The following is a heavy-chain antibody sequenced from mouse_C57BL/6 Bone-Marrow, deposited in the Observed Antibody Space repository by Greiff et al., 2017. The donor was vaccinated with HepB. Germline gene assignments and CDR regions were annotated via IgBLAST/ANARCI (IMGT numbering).Heavy chain of an antibody. CDR3: TTCDYPWYFDV. D-gene: IGHD2-4*01. J-gene: IGHJ1*03. Sequence: LVESGAELVRPGASVKLSCTASGFNIKDDYMHWVKQRPEQGLEWIGWIDPENGDTEYASKFQGKATITADTSSNTAYLQLSSLTSEDTAVYYCTTCDYPWYFDVWGTGTTVTVSS. CDR1: GFNIKDDY. CDR2: IDPENGDT. V-gene: IGHV14-4*01.